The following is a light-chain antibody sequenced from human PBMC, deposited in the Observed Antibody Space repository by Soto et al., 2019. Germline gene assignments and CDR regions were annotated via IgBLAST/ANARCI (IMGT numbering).Light chain of an antibody. Sequence: QSVLTQPASVSGSPGQSITISCTGTSSDTGAYNYVSWYQQHPGKAPKLMIYDVNIRPSGVSNRFSGSKSGNTASLTISGLQAEDEADYYCTSWTTSTTMIFGGGTKVTVL. J-gene: IGLJ2*01. V-gene: IGLV2-14*03. CDR1: SSDTGAYNY. CDR3: TSWTTSTTMI. CDR2: DVN.